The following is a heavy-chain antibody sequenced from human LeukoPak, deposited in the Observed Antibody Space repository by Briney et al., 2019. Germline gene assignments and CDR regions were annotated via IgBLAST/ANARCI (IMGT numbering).Heavy chain of an antibody. CDR3: ARVRGSRWPIAYFDY. Sequence: GGSLRLSCAASGFNFNDLSMIWVRQAPGKGLEWLSYITGSSNTIYYTDSAKGRFTISRDNAKNSAYLQMNSLRDEDTAVYFCARVRGSRWPIAYFDYWGQGTLVTVSS. J-gene: IGHJ4*02. V-gene: IGHV3-48*02. CDR2: ITGSSNTI. D-gene: IGHD6-13*01. CDR1: GFNFNDLS.